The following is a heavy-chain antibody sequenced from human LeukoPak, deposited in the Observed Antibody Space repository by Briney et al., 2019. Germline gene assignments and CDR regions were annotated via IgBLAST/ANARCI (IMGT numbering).Heavy chain of an antibody. CDR1: GFTLSSNY. CDR2: IYSGGNT. CDR3: ARDVGFIVEATPGAFDI. Sequence: PGGSLRLSCAASGFTLSSNYMTWVRQAPGKGLEWVSVIYSGGNTYYADSVKGRFTISRDNTKNTLYLQMNSLRADDTAVYYRARDVGFIVEATPGAFDIWGQGTMVTVSS. V-gene: IGHV3-66*01. J-gene: IGHJ3*02. D-gene: IGHD1-26*01.